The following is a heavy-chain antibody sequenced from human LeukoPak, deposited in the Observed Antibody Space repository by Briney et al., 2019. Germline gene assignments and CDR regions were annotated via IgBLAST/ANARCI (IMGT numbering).Heavy chain of an antibody. CDR3: AKEGGGRTFDY. V-gene: IGHV3-30*02. CDR2: IRYDGGDT. D-gene: IGHD4-23*01. Sequence: TGGSLRLSCAASGFNFGYYAMHWVRQAPGKGLDWVAFIRYDGGDTYYADSVRGRFTVSRDNSKNTLYLQMNSLTAEDTALYYCAKEGGGRTFDYWGQGNLVTVSS. J-gene: IGHJ4*02. CDR1: GFNFGYYA.